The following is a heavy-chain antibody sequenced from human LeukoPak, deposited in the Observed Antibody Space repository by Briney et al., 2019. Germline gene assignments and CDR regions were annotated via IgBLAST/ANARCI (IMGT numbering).Heavy chain of an antibody. D-gene: IGHD3-22*01. J-gene: IGHJ3*02. CDR2: IKQDGSEK. CDR3: ARESPYYYDSSDAFDI. V-gene: IGHV3-7*03. Sequence: GGSLRLSCAASGFTFSSYWMSWVRQAPGKGLEWVANIKQDGSEKYYVDSVKGRFTISRDNAKNSLYLQMNSLRAEDTAVYYCARESPYYYDSSDAFDIWGQGTMVTVSS. CDR1: GFTFSSYW.